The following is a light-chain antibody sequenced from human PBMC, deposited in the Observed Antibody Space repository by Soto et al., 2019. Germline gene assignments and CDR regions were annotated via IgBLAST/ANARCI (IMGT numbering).Light chain of an antibody. J-gene: IGKJ4*01. CDR1: QTVSSAY. CDR3: QRYNNWPLT. V-gene: IGKV3-20*01. Sequence: EIVLTQSPGTLSLSPGERATLSCRASQTVSSAYIAWYQQRPGQAPRLLIYGTSNRATGIPDRFSGSGSGTDFTLTINSLQSEDFAIYYCQRYNNWPLTFGGGTKVESK. CDR2: GTS.